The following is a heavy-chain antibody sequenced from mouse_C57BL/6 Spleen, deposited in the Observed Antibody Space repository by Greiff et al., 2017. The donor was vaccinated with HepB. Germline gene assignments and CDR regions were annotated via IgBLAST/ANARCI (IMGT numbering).Heavy chain of an antibody. CDR2: IYPGDGDT. D-gene: IGHD1-1*01. J-gene: IGHJ3*01. CDR3: AREVYYYGSSPFAY. V-gene: IGHV1-82*01. Sequence: VQLQESGPELVKPGASVKISCKASGYAFSSYWMNWVKQRPGKGLEWIGRIYPGDGDTNYNGKLKGKATLTADKSSSTAYMQLSSLTSEDSAVYFCAREVYYYGSSPFAYWGQGTLVTVSA. CDR1: GYAFSSYW.